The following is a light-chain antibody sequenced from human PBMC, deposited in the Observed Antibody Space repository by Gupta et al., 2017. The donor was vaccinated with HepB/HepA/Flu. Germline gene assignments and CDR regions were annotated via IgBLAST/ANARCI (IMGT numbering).Light chain of an antibody. CDR3: QSRDSNGNHVV. V-gene: IGLV3-19*01. Sequence: SSELTQDPAVSVALGQTVRITCQGDSLRSYYASWYQQKPGQAPVLVIYGKNNRPSGIPDRFSGSSSGNTVSLTITGAQAEEEADYYCQSRDSNGNHVVFGGGIKLTVL. CDR2: GKN. CDR1: SLRSYY. J-gene: IGLJ2*01.